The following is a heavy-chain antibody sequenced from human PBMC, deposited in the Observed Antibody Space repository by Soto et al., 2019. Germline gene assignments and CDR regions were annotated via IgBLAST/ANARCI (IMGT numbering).Heavy chain of an antibody. D-gene: IGHD1-1*01. V-gene: IGHV4-39*01. Sequence: PSDTLSLTCTVSGGSISSSSYYWGWIRQPPGKGLEWIGSIYYSGSTYYNPSLKSRVTISVDTSKNQFSLKLSSVTAADTAVYYCASQRTAYYYYGMDVWGQGTTVTVS. CDR3: ASQRTAYYYYGMDV. CDR2: IYYSGST. CDR1: GGSISSSSYY. J-gene: IGHJ6*02.